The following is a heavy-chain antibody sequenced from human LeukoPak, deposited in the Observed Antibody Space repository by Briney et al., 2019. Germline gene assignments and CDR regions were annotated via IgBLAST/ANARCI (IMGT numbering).Heavy chain of an antibody. D-gene: IGHD4-11*01. CDR2: IYYSGST. V-gene: IGHV4-28*06. J-gene: IGHJ4*02. CDR1: GYSISSSNW. CDR3: ARTATTAYFDY. Sequence: SETLSLTCAVSGYSISSSNWWGWIRQPPGKGLEWIGYIYYSGSTNYNPSLKSRVTMSVDTSKNQFSLKLSSVTALDTAVYYCARTATTAYFDYWGQGTLVTVSS.